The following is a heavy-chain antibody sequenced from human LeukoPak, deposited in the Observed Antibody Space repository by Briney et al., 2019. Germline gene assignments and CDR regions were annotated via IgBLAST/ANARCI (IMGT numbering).Heavy chain of an antibody. V-gene: IGHV1-69*13. D-gene: IGHD3-22*01. CDR3: ARLYYYDSSGYDDY. Sequence: SVKVSCKASGGTFSSYAISWVRQAPGQGLEWMGGIIPIFGTANYAQKFQGRVTITADETTSTAYMELSSLRSEDTAVYYCARLYYYDSSGYDDYWGQGTLVTVSS. CDR1: GGTFSSYA. J-gene: IGHJ4*02. CDR2: IIPIFGTA.